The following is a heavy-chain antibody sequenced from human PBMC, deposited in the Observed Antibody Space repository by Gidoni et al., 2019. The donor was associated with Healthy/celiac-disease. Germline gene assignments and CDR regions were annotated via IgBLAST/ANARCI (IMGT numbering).Heavy chain of an antibody. J-gene: IGHJ5*02. V-gene: IGHV4-34*01. D-gene: IGHD3-9*01. CDR2: INHSGST. CDR3: ARGPLRYFDWLSPNWFDP. Sequence: QVQLQQWGAGRLKPSETLSLTCAVYGGSFSGYYWSWIRQPPGKGLEWIGEINHSGSTNYNPSLKSRVTISVDTSKNQFSLKLSSVTAADTAVYYCARGPLRYFDWLSPNWFDPWGQGTLVTVSS. CDR1: GGSFSGYY.